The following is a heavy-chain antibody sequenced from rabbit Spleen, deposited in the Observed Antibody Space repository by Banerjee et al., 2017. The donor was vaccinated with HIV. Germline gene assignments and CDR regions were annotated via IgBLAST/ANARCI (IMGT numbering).Heavy chain of an antibody. CDR3: ARDSGTSFSTYGMDL. D-gene: IGHD8-1*01. Sequence: QEQLVESGGGLVQPGGSLKLSCTASGFSFSNKAVMCWVRQAPGKGPEWIACIYAGSGSAYYATWAKGRFTISKTSSTTVTLQMTSLTAADTATYFCARDSGTSFSTYGMDLWGPGTLVTVS. CDR1: GFSFSNKAV. J-gene: IGHJ6*01. CDR2: IYAGSGSA. V-gene: IGHV1S45*01.